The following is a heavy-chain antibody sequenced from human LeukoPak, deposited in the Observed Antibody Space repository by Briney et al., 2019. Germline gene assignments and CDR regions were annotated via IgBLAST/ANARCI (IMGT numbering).Heavy chain of an antibody. CDR2: IYTSGST. V-gene: IGHV4-4*09. J-gene: IGHJ4*02. Sequence: SETLSLTCTVSGGSISSYYWSWIRQPPGKGLEWIGYIYTSGSTNYNPSFKSRVTISVDTSKNQFSLKLSSVTAADTAVYYCASQGPYSSSSFDYWGQGTLVTVSS. CDR3: ASQGPYSSSSFDY. D-gene: IGHD6-6*01. CDR1: GGSISSYY.